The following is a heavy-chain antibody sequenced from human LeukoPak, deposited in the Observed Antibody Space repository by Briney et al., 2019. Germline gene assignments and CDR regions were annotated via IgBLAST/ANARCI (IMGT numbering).Heavy chain of an antibody. CDR2: ISYDGSNK. CDR1: GFTFSSYS. CDR3: ASGKYGSSYY. J-gene: IGHJ4*02. V-gene: IGHV3-30*03. D-gene: IGHD6-6*01. Sequence: GGSLRLSCAASGFTFSSYSMNWVRQAPGKGLEWVAVISYDGSNKYYADSVKGRFTISRDNSKNTLYLQMNSLRAEDTAVYYCASGKYGSSYYWGQGTLVTVSS.